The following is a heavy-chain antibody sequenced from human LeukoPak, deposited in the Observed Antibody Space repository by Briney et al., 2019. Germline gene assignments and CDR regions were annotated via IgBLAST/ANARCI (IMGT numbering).Heavy chain of an antibody. CDR2: IYYSGST. CDR1: GGSISSYY. CDR3: PRKVIGLGGWYYFDY. J-gene: IGHJ4*02. V-gene: IGHV4-59*01. D-gene: IGHD3/OR15-3a*01. Sequence: PSETLSLTCTVSGGSISSYYWSWIRQPPGKGLEWFGYIYYSGSTNCNPSLKSRVTISVDTSKNQFSLKLSSVTAADTAVYYYPRKVIGLGGWYYFDYWGQGSLVTVSS.